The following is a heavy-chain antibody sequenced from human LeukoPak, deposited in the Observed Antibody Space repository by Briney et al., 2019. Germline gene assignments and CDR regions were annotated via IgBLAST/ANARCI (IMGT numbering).Heavy chain of an antibody. Sequence: ASVKVSCKASGGTFSRYAISWVRQAPGQGLEWMGIINPSGGDTSYAQKFQGRLTITRDTSTNTVYMELTSLRSEDTAVYYCAREVMDNLRFDYWGQGTLVTVSS. CDR2: INPSGGDT. J-gene: IGHJ4*02. D-gene: IGHD1-14*01. CDR1: GGTFSRYA. CDR3: AREVMDNLRFDY. V-gene: IGHV1-46*01.